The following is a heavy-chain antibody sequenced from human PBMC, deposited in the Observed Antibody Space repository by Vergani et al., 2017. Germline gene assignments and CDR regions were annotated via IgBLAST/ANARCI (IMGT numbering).Heavy chain of an antibody. Sequence: EVQLVESGGGLVQPGRSLRLSCAASGFTFSSYAMSWVRQAPGKGLEWVSLIGGSGVHTYYADSVKGRFTISRDNSKNTLYLQMNSLRAEDTAVYYCAKSAFSDYSSLHHFYYMDVWGKGTTVTVSS. J-gene: IGHJ6*03. CDR1: GFTFSSYA. D-gene: IGHD4-17*01. V-gene: IGHV3-23*04. CDR2: IGGSGVHT. CDR3: AKSAFSDYSSLHHFYYMDV.